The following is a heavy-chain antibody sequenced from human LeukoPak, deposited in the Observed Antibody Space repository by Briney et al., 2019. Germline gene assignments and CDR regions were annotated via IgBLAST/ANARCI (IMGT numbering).Heavy chain of an antibody. J-gene: IGHJ3*02. CDR2: ISSSSSYI. V-gene: IGHV3-21*01. CDR1: GFTFSSYS. Sequence: GRSLRLSCAASGFTFSSYSMNWVRQAPGKGLEWVSSISSSSSYIYYADSVKGRFTISRDTSKNTLYLQMNSLRAEDTAVYYCARAPRNGYNYYAFDIWGQGTMVTVSS. D-gene: IGHD5-24*01. CDR3: ARAPRNGYNYYAFDI.